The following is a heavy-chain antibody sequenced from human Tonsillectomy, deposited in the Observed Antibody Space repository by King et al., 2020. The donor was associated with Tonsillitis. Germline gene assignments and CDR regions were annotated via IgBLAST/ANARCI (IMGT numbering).Heavy chain of an antibody. Sequence: VQLVESGGGLVQPGGSLRLSCAVSGSTFSNDNMNWVRQAPGKGLEWISYINDISSHIYYADSVKGRLTISRDNDKNSLFLQMNNLTDEETAVYFCAPVNGPYLSSSAFVYWGQGTLVAASS. CDR2: INDISSHI. D-gene: IGHD2-8*01. CDR1: GSTFSNDN. CDR3: APVNGPYLSSSAFVY. J-gene: IGHJ4*02. V-gene: IGHV3-48*02.